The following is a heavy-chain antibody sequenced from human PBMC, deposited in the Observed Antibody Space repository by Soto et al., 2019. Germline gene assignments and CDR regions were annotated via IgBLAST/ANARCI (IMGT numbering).Heavy chain of an antibody. CDR3: ARDRDYYKDDD. Sequence: PGGSLRLSCAASGFTFSGYWMGWVRQAPGKGLEWVASIMKDGGEKKYVDSVRGRFTISRDNVQNSLFLQMDSLRVEDKAVYYCARDRDYYKDDDWGQGTLVTVSS. J-gene: IGHJ4*01. V-gene: IGHV3-7*01. D-gene: IGHD3-22*01. CDR2: IMKDGGEK. CDR1: GFTFSGYW.